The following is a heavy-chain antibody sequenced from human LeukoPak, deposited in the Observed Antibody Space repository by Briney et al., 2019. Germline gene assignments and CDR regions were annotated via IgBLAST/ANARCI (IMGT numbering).Heavy chain of an antibody. CDR2: IHYSGST. J-gene: IGHJ4*02. V-gene: IGHV4-31*03. Sequence: SETLSLTCSVSGGSISSGDFYWSWIRQHPGKGLEWIGYIHYSGSTYYNPSLKSRVSISVSTSKNRFSLQLSSVTAADTAVYYCARVIGYDQLDYWGQGTLVTVSS. CDR1: GGSISSGDFY. CDR3: ARVIGYDQLDY. D-gene: IGHD5-12*01.